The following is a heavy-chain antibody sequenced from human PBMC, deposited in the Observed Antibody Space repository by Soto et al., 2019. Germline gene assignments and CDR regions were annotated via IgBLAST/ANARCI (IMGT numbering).Heavy chain of an antibody. D-gene: IGHD2-2*01. CDR1: GYTFTSYD. CDR2: MNPNSGNT. Sequence: QVQLVQSGAEVKKPGASVKVSCKASGYTFTSYDINWVRQATGQGLEWMGWMNPNSGNTGYAQKFQGRVTMTRNTSISTAYMELGSLRSEDTAVYYCARGLVSYCSSTSCYPNWFDPWGQGTLVTVSS. J-gene: IGHJ5*02. V-gene: IGHV1-8*01. CDR3: ARGLVSYCSSTSCYPNWFDP.